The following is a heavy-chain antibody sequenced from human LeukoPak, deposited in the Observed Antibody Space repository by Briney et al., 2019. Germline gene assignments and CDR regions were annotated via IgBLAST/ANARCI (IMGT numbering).Heavy chain of an antibody. CDR3: AKGAGRYSDSSGYSTDL. CDR2: IRYDGSNN. V-gene: IGHV3-30*02. Sequence: GGSLRLSCAASGFTLSSYGMHWVRQAPGKGLEWVAFIRYDGSNNYYADSVRGRFTIFRDNPKNTLHLQMNSLRAEDTAMYYCAKGAGRYSDSSGYSTDLWGQGTLVTVSS. D-gene: IGHD3-22*01. J-gene: IGHJ4*02. CDR1: GFTLSSYG.